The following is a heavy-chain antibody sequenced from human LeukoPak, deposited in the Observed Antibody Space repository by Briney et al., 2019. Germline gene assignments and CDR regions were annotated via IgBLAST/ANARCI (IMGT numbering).Heavy chain of an antibody. J-gene: IGHJ4*02. CDR1: GFTFSSYW. Sequence: GGSLRLSCAASGFTFSSYWMSWVRQAPGKGLEWVANIKYDGSETYSKNSLYLQMNSLRAEDTAVYYCAREREYTYGCFDYWGQGTLVTVSS. CDR3: AREREYTYGCFDY. V-gene: IGHV3-7*01. D-gene: IGHD5-18*01. CDR2: IKYDGSET.